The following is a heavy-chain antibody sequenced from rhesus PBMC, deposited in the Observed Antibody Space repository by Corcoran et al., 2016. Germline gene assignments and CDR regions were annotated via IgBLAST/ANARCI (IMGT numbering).Heavy chain of an antibody. J-gene: IGHJ4*01. CDR1: GGSISSGYYY. CDR3: ARYGGDIRGRAHDH. Sequence: QVQLQESGPGLVKPSETLSLTCAVSGGSISSGYYYWSWIRQPPGKGLEWIGYITYSGRPIYNPSPKSRVTRSSHPSKHRFSLKLSSVTAAGTAVYYCARYGGDIRGRAHDHWGQGLPVTVSS. CDR2: ITYSGRP. D-gene: IGHD1-44*01. V-gene: IGHV4-122*02.